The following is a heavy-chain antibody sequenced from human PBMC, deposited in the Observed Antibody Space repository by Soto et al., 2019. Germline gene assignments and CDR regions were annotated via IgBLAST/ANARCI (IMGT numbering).Heavy chain of an antibody. CDR1: GGSFSGYY. CDR3: ARASKRWLQYFDY. Sequence: SETLSLTCAVYGGSFSGYYWSWIRQPPGKGLEWIGEINHSGSTNYNPSLKSRVTISVDTSKNQFSLKLSSVTAADTAVYYCARASKRWLQYFDYWGQGTLVTVSS. J-gene: IGHJ4*02. CDR2: INHSGST. D-gene: IGHD5-12*01. V-gene: IGHV4-34*01.